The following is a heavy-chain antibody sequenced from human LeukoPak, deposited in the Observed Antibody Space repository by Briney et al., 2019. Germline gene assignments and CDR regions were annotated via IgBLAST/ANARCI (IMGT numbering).Heavy chain of an antibody. CDR1: GFTFSSYW. D-gene: IGHD5-24*01. J-gene: IGHJ4*02. CDR2: INSDGSST. CDR3: ARVEMATIFLDDY. Sequence: GGSLRLSCAASGFTFSSYWMHWVRQAPGKGLVWVSRINSDGSSTSYADSVKGRFTISRDNAKNTLYLQMNSLRAEDTAVYYCARVEMATIFLDDYWGQGTLVTVSS. V-gene: IGHV3-74*01.